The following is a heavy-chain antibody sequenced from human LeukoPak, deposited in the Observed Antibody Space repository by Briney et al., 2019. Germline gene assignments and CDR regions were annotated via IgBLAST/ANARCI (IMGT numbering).Heavy chain of an antibody. V-gene: IGHV3-21*01. D-gene: IGHD5-12*01. CDR2: ISSSSSYI. CDR3: ARAAGGVSGYDLYYFDY. J-gene: IGHJ4*02. CDR1: GFTFSSYS. Sequence: GGSLRLSCAASGFTFSSYSMNWVRQAPGKGLEWVSSISSSSSYIYYADSVKGRFTISRDNAKNSLYLQMNSLRAEDTAVYYCARAAGGVSGYDLYYFDYRGQGALVTVSS.